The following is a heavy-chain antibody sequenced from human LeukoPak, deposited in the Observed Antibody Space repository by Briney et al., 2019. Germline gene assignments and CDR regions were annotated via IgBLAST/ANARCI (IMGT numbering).Heavy chain of an antibody. J-gene: IGHJ4*02. CDR3: ALSAEKQLVYFDF. CDR1: GDTFSNYD. D-gene: IGHD6-13*01. CDR2: IIPVFDTA. Sequence: SVKVSCKASGDTFSNYDVTWVRQAPGQGLEWMGRIIPVFDTAKYAQNFQGRVTMTTDESSSTAYMELYSLRSEDTAVYYCALSAEKQLVYFDFWGQGTLVTVSS. V-gene: IGHV1-69*05.